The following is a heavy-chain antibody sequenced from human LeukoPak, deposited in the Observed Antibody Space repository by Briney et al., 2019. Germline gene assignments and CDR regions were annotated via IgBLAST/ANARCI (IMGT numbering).Heavy chain of an antibody. J-gene: IGHJ4*02. D-gene: IGHD5-12*01. CDR1: GGSISPYY. CDR3: ARMGGYSGYATH. Sequence: SETLSFTCSVSGGSISPYYWSWIRQPPGKGLEWIGHIYSSGRANYNPSLKSRVTISVDTSKNHFSLKLSSVTAADTAVYYCARMGGYSGYATHWGQGTLVTVSS. CDR2: IYSSGRA. V-gene: IGHV4-59*08.